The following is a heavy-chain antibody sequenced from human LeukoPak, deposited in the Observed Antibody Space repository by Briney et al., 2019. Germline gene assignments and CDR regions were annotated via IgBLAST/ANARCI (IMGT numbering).Heavy chain of an antibody. CDR3: AEGVHIDYGDYAPYYFDY. D-gene: IGHD4-17*01. CDR1: GFTFSSYA. V-gene: IGHV3-23*01. Sequence: GGSLRLSCAASGFTFSSYAMSWVRQAPGKGLEWVSAISGSGGSTFYADSVKGRFTISRDNSKNTLYLQMNSLRAEDTAVYYCAEGVHIDYGDYAPYYFDYWGQGTLVTVSS. J-gene: IGHJ4*02. CDR2: ISGSGGST.